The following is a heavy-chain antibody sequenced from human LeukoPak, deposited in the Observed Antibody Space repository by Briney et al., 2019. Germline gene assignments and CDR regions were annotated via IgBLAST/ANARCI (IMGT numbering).Heavy chain of an antibody. J-gene: IGHJ4*02. Sequence: PGRSLRLSCAASGFTFSSYGMPGVRQAPGKGLEWVAVIWYDGSNKYYADSVKGRFTISRDNSKNTLYLQMNSLRAEDTAVYYCARRLLVDTAMVDLPGKYWGQGTLVTVSS. CDR2: IWYDGSNK. CDR3: ARRLLVDTAMVDLPGKY. D-gene: IGHD5-18*01. V-gene: IGHV3-33*01. CDR1: GFTFSSYG.